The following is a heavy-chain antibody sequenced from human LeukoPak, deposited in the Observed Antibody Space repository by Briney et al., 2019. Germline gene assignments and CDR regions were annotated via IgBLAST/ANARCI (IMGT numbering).Heavy chain of an antibody. J-gene: IGHJ4*02. Sequence: SETLSLTCTVSGNSISSYYWSWIRQPPGKGLEWIGYIYYSGSTNYNPSLKSRVTISVDTSKNQFSLKLSSVTAADTAVYYCARRRRTSYFDYWGQGTLVTASS. D-gene: IGHD3/OR15-3a*01. CDR1: GNSISSYY. CDR2: IYYSGST. V-gene: IGHV4-59*08. CDR3: ARRRRTSYFDY.